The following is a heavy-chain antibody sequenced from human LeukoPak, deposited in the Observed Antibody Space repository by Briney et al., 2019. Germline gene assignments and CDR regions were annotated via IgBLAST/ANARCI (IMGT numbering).Heavy chain of an antibody. V-gene: IGHV4-59*08. J-gene: IGHJ4*02. CDR2: IYYSGTT. D-gene: IGHD2-8*01. CDR3: ARHAAFGVFDY. Sequence: PSETLSLTCTVSGGSISNYYWTWIRQPPGKGLEWLGYIYYSGTTNYNPSLKTRVTMPPDTSKNHFSLKLSSVTAAAAAEYCCARHAAFGVFDYWGQGTLVTVSS. CDR1: GGSISNYY.